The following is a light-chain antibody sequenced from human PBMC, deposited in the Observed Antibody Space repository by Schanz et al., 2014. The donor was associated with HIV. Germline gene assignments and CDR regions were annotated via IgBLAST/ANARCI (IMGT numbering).Light chain of an antibody. V-gene: IGKV3-15*01. Sequence: EIVLTQSPATLSVSPGERATLSCRASQSVSSNLAWYQQKPGQAPGLLIYGASTRATGIPDRFSGSGSGTDFTLTISRLEPEDFAVYYCQQYATSSWTFGQGTKVEIK. CDR2: GAS. CDR3: QQYATSSWT. J-gene: IGKJ1*01. CDR1: QSVSSN.